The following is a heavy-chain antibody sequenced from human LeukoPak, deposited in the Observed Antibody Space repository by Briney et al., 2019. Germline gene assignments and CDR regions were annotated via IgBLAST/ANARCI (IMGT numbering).Heavy chain of an antibody. CDR3: ARAHTSSSWYAAHY. J-gene: IGHJ4*02. D-gene: IGHD6-13*01. CDR2: ISYDGSNK. Sequence: GGSLRLSCAASGFTFSTYALHWVRQAPGKGLEWVAVISYDGSNKYYADSVKGRFTISRDNSKNTLYLQMNSLRAEDTAVYYCARAHTSSSWYAAHYWGQGTLVTVSS. V-gene: IGHV3-30-3*01. CDR1: GFTFSTYA.